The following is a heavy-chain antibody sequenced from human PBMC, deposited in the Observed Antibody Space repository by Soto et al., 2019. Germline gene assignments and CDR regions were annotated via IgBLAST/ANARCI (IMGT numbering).Heavy chain of an antibody. CDR2: IYYSGST. D-gene: IGHD1-7*01. V-gene: IGHV4-31*03. CDR3: ARGSGTTIGWFDP. CDR1: GGSISSGGYY. J-gene: IGHJ5*02. Sequence: SETLSLTCTVSGGSISSGGYYWSWIRQHPGKGLEWIGYIYYSGSTYYNPSLRSRATISVDTPKNQFSLKLSSVTAADTAVYYCARGSGTTIGWFDPWGQGTLVTVSS.